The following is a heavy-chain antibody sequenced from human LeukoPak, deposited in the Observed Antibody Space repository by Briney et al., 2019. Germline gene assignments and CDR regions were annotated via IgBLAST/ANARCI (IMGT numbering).Heavy chain of an antibody. CDR2: IYYSGST. V-gene: IGHV4-59*01. CDR1: GGSISSYY. Sequence: SETLSLTCTVSGGSISSYYWGWIRQPPGKGLEWIGYIYYSGSTNYNPSLKSRVTISVDTSKNQFSLKLSSVTAADTAVYYCAATMVRSYYFDYWGQGTLVTVSS. J-gene: IGHJ4*02. CDR3: AATMVRSYYFDY. D-gene: IGHD3-10*01.